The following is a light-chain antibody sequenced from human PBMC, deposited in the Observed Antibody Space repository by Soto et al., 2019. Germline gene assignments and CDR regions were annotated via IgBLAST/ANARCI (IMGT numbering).Light chain of an antibody. CDR2: AAS. Sequence: DIQMTQSPSSLSASVGDRVTITCGASQGISNFLAWHQQKPGKVPKLLIYAASTLQSGVPSRFSGSGSGTDFTLTITSLQPEDVATYYCQKYNSAPWTFGQGTKVEIK. CDR3: QKYNSAPWT. CDR1: QGISNF. V-gene: IGKV1-27*01. J-gene: IGKJ1*01.